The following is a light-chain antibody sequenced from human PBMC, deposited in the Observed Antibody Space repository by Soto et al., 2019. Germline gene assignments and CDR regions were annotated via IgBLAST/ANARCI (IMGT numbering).Light chain of an antibody. CDR2: GVT. CDR3: SSYTSYTTLWV. V-gene: IGLV2-14*01. J-gene: IGLJ3*02. Sequence: QSALTQPASVSGSPGQSITISCTGTARDIGNYNYVSWYQQHPGKAPKLMIYGVTNRPSGVSNRFSGSKSGNAASLTISGLQAEDEADYYCSSYTSYTTLWVFGGGTKLTVL. CDR1: ARDIGNYNY.